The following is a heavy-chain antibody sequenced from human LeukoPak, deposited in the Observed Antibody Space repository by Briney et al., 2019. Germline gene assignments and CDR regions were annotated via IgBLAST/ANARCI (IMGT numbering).Heavy chain of an antibody. CDR1: GFTFSSYA. Sequence: GGSLRLSCAASGFTFSSYAMSWVRQAPGKGLEWVSAISGSGGSSYSADSVKGRFTISRDNSKNTLYLQMNSLRAEDAAVYYCAKGITIFGGFDYWGQGTLVTVSS. D-gene: IGHD3-3*01. CDR3: AKGITIFGGFDY. V-gene: IGHV3-23*01. J-gene: IGHJ4*02. CDR2: ISGSGGSS.